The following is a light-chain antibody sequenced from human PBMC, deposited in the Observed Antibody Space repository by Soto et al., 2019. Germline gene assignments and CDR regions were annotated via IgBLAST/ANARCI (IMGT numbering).Light chain of an antibody. CDR2: GAT. V-gene: IGKV3-15*01. CDR3: QHHNNWPPGT. CDR1: LSVGTN. Sequence: VMTQSPATLSVSPGERATLSCMASLSVGTNLAWYQQKPGQPPRLLIYGATTRATGIPARFSGSGSGTDFTLTISSLQSEDFAVYYCQHHNNWPPGTFGQGTRVEIK. J-gene: IGKJ1*01.